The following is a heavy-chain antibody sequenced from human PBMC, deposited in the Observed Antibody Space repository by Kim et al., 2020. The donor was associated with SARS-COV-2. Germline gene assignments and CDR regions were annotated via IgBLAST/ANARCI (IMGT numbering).Heavy chain of an antibody. Sequence: GGSLRLSCAASGFTFSNYAMNWVRQAPGKGLEWVSAISGSGGSTYYADSVKGRFTISRDNSQNTLYLQMNSLGAEDTAVYYCAKDGAWSGSDYFDYWGQGTLVTVSS. CDR3: AKDGAWSGSDYFDY. V-gene: IGHV3-23*01. CDR2: ISGSGGST. D-gene: IGHD3-3*01. J-gene: IGHJ4*02. CDR1: GFTFSNYA.